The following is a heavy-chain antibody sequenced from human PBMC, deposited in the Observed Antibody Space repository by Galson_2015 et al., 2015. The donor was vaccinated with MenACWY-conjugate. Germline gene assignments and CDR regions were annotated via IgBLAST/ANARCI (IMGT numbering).Heavy chain of an antibody. CDR2: IYPGDSDT. CDR3: ARQGFGSSSLDD. Sequence: QSGAEVKKPGESLKISCKGSGYTFTSNWIGWVRQMPGKGLEWMGIIYPGDSDTRYTPSFQGHVTISADKSINTAYLQWGRLEASETAMYYCARQGFGSSSLDDWPQGTLVPVSS. J-gene: IGHJ4*02. V-gene: IGHV5-51*01. CDR1: GYTFTSNW. D-gene: IGHD6-6*01.